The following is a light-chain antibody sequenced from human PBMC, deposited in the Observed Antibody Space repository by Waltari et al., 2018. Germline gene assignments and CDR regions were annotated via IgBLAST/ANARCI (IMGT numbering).Light chain of an antibody. CDR2: TNK. J-gene: IGLJ2*01. Sequence: QSVLTQPPSTSGTPGQRVTISCSGSSSNIGSNTVNWYQQLPGKAPKLLIYTNKQRPSGVPDRCFGSRSGTSASLAISGLQSEDEAGYHCAAWDDSLNGVVFGGGTKVTVL. CDR1: SSNIGSNT. V-gene: IGLV1-44*01. CDR3: AAWDDSLNGVV.